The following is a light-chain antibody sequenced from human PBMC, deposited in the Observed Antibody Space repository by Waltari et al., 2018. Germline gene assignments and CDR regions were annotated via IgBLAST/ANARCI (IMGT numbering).Light chain of an antibody. V-gene: IGKV3-20*01. Sequence: VLTQSPDTLSLSPGERATLSCRASQSLTMRNLAWYQQKPGQPPRLLIYGASSRAAGIPDRFSGSGSGTDFTLTISRLEPEDFAVYYCQQYGSSVMYTFGQGTKLEIK. CDR1: QSLTMRN. CDR2: GAS. CDR3: QQYGSSVMYT. J-gene: IGKJ2*01.